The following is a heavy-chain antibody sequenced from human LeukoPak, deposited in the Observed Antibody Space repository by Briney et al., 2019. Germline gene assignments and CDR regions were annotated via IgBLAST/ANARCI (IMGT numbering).Heavy chain of an antibody. CDR3: AGGLGSGWRY. D-gene: IGHD6-19*01. CDR2: ISNTGNTI. V-gene: IGHV3-48*03. J-gene: IGHJ4*02. Sequence: GGSLRRSCTTSEFAFSSYEMNWIRQAPGKGLEWVSYISNTGNTIYDADSVKGRFTISRDNAKNSLYLQMNSLRVEDTALYYCAGGLGSGWRYWGQGTLVTVSS. CDR1: EFAFSSYE.